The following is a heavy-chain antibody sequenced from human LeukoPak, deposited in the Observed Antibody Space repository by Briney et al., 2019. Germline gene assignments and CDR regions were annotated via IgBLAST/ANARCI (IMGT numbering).Heavy chain of an antibody. CDR2: ISYDGSNK. V-gene: IGHV3-30*18. D-gene: IGHD4-17*01. J-gene: IGHJ4*02. CDR1: GYTFTSYG. Sequence: SCKASGYTFTSYGMHWVRQAPGKGLEWVAVISYDGSNKYYADSVKGRFTISRDNSKNTLYLQMNSLRAEDTAVYYCAKDLTTTNGLDYWGQGTLVTVSS. CDR3: AKDLTTTNGLDY.